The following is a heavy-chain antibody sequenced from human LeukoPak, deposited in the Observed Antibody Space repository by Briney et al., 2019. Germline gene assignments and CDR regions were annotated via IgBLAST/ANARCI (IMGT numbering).Heavy chain of an antibody. CDR1: GFPFSDLS. V-gene: IGHV3-23*01. Sequence: PGGSLRLSCATSGFPFSDLSMSWVRQAPGKGLEWISTTNSGGATTDYAESVKGRFTISRDNSKNILYLQMSSLRVEDTAMYYRAKQSYARSLGEGGPGTLVTVSS. J-gene: IGHJ4*02. CDR3: AKQSYARSLGE. CDR2: TNSGGATT. D-gene: IGHD2-8*01.